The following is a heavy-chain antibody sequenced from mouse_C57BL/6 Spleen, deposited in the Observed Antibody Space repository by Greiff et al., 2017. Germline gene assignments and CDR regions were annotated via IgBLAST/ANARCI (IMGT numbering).Heavy chain of an antibody. V-gene: IGHV1-4*01. J-gene: IGHJ4*01. CDR2: INPSSGYT. CDR3: AKIVATGGDY. CDR1: GYTFTSYT. D-gene: IGHD1-1*01. Sequence: QVQLQQSGAELARPGASVKMSCKASGYTFTSYTLHWVKQRPGQGLEWIGYINPSSGYTKYNQKFKDKATLTADKSSSTAYMQLSSLTSEDSAVYYCAKIVATGGDYWGQGTSVTVSS.